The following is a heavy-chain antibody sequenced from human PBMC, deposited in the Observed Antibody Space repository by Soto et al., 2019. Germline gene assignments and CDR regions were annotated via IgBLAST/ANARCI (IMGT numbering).Heavy chain of an antibody. CDR1: GFTFSSYW. V-gene: IGHV3-7*01. D-gene: IGHD5-18*01. CDR2: IKQDGSEK. Sequence: LRLSCAASGFTFSSYWMSWVRQAPGKGLEWVANIKQDGSEKYYVDSVKGRFTISRDNAKNSLYLQMNSLRAEDTAVYYCARDTAMAKTYYYYYYGMDVWGQGTTVTVSS. CDR3: ARDTAMAKTYYYYYYGMDV. J-gene: IGHJ6*02.